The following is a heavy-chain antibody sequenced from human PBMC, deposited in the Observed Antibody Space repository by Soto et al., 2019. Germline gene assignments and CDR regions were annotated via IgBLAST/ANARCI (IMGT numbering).Heavy chain of an antibody. CDR3: ARDHNWSFDY. V-gene: IGHV3-48*02. CDR2: IGRTRKYI. J-gene: IGHJ4*02. D-gene: IGHD1-20*01. Sequence: EVQLVESGGGLVQPGGSLRLSCAASGFTFDDYSMNWVRQAPGKGLEWLSYIGRTRKYIDYADSVKGRFTISRDGAKNSVFLQMNSLRDEDTAVYYCARDHNWSFDYWGQGIPVTVSS. CDR1: GFTFDDYS.